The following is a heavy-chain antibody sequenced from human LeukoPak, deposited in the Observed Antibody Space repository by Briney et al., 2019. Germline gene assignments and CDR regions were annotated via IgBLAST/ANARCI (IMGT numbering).Heavy chain of an antibody. CDR3: AKDLAGAGNLGFDC. V-gene: IGHV3-33*06. CDR1: GFTFTTYG. CDR2: IWYDGSNK. J-gene: IGHJ4*02. Sequence: GRSLRLSCAASGFTFTTYGMHWVRQAPGKGLEWVAVIWYDGSNKYYADSVKGRFTISRDNSKNTLYLQMNSLRAEDTALYYCAKDLAGAGNLGFDCWGQGTLVTVSS. D-gene: IGHD4-23*01.